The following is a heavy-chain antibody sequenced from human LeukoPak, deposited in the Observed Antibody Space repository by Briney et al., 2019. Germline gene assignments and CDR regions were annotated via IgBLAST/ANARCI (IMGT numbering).Heavy chain of an antibody. CDR1: GYTFTSYD. Sequence: ASVTVSCKASGYTFTSYDINWVRQATGQGLEWMGWMNPNSGNTGYAQKFQGRVTMTRNTSISTAYMELSSLRSEDTAVYCCARAVGDSSSWVYYFDYWGQGTLVTVSS. D-gene: IGHD6-13*01. J-gene: IGHJ4*02. V-gene: IGHV1-8*01. CDR3: ARAVGDSSSWVYYFDY. CDR2: MNPNSGNT.